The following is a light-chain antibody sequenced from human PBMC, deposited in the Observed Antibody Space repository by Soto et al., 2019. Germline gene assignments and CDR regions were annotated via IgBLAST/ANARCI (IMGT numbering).Light chain of an antibody. CDR2: AAS. CDR3: QQYGSSPPYT. V-gene: IGKV3-20*01. CDR1: RTFASSY. Sequence: EIVLTQSPGTLSLSPGERATLSCRASRTFASSYLAWYQHKPGQAPRLLIYAASTRATGIPDRFSGSGSGADFTLTISRLEPKDSAVYYCQQYGSSPPYTFGQGTKLEIK. J-gene: IGKJ2*01.